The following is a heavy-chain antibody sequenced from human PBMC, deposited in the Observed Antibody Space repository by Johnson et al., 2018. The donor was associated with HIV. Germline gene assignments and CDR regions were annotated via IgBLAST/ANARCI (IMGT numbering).Heavy chain of an antibody. D-gene: IGHD6-19*01. CDR3: ARGPSSGWYRGAFDI. Sequence: EQLVESGGGLVQPGGSLRLSCAASGFTFSSYWMSWVRQAPGKGLEWVANIKQDGSEKYYVDSVKGRFTISRDNAKNSLYLQMNSLRAEDTAVYYCARGPSSGWYRGAFDIWGQGTMVTVSA. J-gene: IGHJ3*02. V-gene: IGHV3-7*04. CDR1: GFTFSSYW. CDR2: IKQDGSEK.